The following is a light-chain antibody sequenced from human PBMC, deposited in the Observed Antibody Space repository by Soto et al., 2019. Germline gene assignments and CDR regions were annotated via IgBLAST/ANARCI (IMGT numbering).Light chain of an antibody. CDR3: AAWDDSLSGSWV. CDR2: SNS. Sequence: QLVLTQPPSASGTPGQRVTISCSGSSSNIGSNTVTWYQQFPGTAPKLLIYSNSQRPSGVPDRFSGSKSGTSASLAISGLQSEDEADYYCAAWDDSLSGSWVFGGGTKLTVL. CDR1: SSNIGSNT. J-gene: IGLJ3*02. V-gene: IGLV1-44*01.